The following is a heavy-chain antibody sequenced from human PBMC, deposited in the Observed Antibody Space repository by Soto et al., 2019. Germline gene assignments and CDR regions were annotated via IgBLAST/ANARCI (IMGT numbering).Heavy chain of an antibody. CDR1: GFTFSDYY. J-gene: IGHJ6*02. V-gene: IGHV3-11*06. D-gene: IGHD6-13*01. CDR3: ASDQAAPYGMDV. Sequence: PGGSLRLSCAASGFTFSDYYMSWIRQAPGEGLEWVSYISSSSSYTNYADSVKGRFTISRDNAKKSLYLQMNSLRAEDTAVYYRASDQAAPYGMDVWGQGTMVTVYS. CDR2: ISSSSSYT.